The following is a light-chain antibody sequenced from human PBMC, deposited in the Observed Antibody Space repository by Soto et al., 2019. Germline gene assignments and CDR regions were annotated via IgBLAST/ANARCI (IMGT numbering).Light chain of an antibody. CDR3: QQRSDWPT. CDR1: QSVGDY. J-gene: IGKJ4*01. Sequence: ETVLTQSPATLSLSPGERATLSCRAGQSVGDYLAWYQQKPGQAPRLLIYDVSNRATGLPDRFSGSGSGTDFTLTINSLEPEDFAFYYCQQRSDWPTFGGGTKVEIK. CDR2: DVS. V-gene: IGKV3-11*01.